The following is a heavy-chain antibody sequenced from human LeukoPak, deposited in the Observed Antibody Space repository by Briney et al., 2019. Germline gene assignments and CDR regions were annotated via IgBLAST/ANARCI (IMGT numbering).Heavy chain of an antibody. CDR1: SYTFTNYA. V-gene: IGHV1-18*01. J-gene: IGHJ4*02. Sequence: ASVKVSCKASSYTFTNYAFTWVRQAPGQGLEWMGWISAYNGNTNYAQKLQGRVTMTTDTSTSTAYMELSSLRPDDTAVYYCARGSRTGWYYFDYWGQGTLVTVSS. D-gene: IGHD6-19*01. CDR2: ISAYNGNT. CDR3: ARGSRTGWYYFDY.